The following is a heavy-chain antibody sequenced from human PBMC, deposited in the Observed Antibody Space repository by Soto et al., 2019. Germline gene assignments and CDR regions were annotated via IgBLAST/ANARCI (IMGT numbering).Heavy chain of an antibody. V-gene: IGHV3-74*01. Sequence: HPGGSLRLSCAASGFIFSSYWMHWVRQIPGKGLEWVSRVDADGHNIDYADFVKGRFTISRDNAKNTLYLQMSSLRVEDTAVYFCARARTTVTTRNRYYYGMDVWGHGTSVTAP. CDR3: ARARTTVTTRNRYYYGMDV. J-gene: IGHJ6*02. CDR2: VDADGHNI. D-gene: IGHD4-17*01. CDR1: GFIFSSYW.